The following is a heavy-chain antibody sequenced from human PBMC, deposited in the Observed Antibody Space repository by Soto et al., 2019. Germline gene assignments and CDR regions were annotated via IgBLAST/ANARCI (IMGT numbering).Heavy chain of an antibody. Sequence: QVQLVQSGAEVKKPGASVKVSCKASGYTFTSYAMHWVRQAPGQRLEWMGWINAGNGNTKYSQKFQGRVTITRDTSASTAYMELSSLRSEDTAVYYCASDWNYEGRYYYYGMDVWGQGTTVTVSS. V-gene: IGHV1-3*01. CDR1: GYTFTSYA. D-gene: IGHD1-7*01. CDR3: ASDWNYEGRYYYYGMDV. J-gene: IGHJ6*02. CDR2: INAGNGNT.